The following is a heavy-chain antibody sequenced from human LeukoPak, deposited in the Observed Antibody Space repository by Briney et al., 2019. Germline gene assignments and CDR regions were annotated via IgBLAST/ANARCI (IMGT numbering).Heavy chain of an antibody. CDR3: ARRVQMSSASATSDTWLDP. V-gene: IGHV4-59*01. J-gene: IGHJ5*02. D-gene: IGHD3-10*01. CDR2: IHFSGNT. Sequence: LETLSLTCTVSGDSISSYHWNWIRQPPGKGLEWIGHIHFSGNTNYNPSLKSRVTISLDSANNQFSLRLISVTAADTAVYYCARRVQMSSASATSDTWLDPWGEGTLVSVSP. CDR1: GDSISSYH.